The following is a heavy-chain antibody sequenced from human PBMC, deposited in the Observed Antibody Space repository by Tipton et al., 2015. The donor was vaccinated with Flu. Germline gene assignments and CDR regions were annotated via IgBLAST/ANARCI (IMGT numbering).Heavy chain of an antibody. CDR1: GGSIGSYY. Sequence: TLSLTCTVSGGSIGSYYWNWIRQPPGKGLEWIGYIYNSAYTEYNPSLESRVTISADTPKKPFSLQLRSVTAADTAVYYCARDPSLGMPDYFDYWGQGTLVTASP. CDR2: IYNSAYT. J-gene: IGHJ4*02. D-gene: IGHD2-2*01. V-gene: IGHV4-59*12. CDR3: ARDPSLGMPDYFDY.